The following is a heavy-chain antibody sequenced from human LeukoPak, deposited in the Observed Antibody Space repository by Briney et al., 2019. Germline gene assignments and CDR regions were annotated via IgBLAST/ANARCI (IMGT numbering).Heavy chain of an antibody. J-gene: IGHJ6*04. Sequence: GGSLRLSCAASGFTFSSYAMSWVRQAPEKGLEWVSTISGSGGSTYYADSVKGRFTISRDNSKNTLYLQMNSLRAEDTAVYYCAKGENYDILTGYYGYYYYGMDVWGKGTTVTVSS. CDR2: ISGSGGST. V-gene: IGHV3-23*01. D-gene: IGHD3-9*01. CDR1: GFTFSSYA. CDR3: AKGENYDILTGYYGYYYYGMDV.